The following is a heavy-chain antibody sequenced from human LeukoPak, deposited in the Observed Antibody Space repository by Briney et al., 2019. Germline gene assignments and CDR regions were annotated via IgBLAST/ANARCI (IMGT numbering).Heavy chain of an antibody. J-gene: IGHJ4*02. V-gene: IGHV4-34*01. CDR2: INHSGST. CDR1: GGSFSGYY. CDR3: VGFGKLDPDS. D-gene: IGHD3-10*01. Sequence: PSETLSLTCGVYGGSFSGYYWNWIRQSPGKGLEWIGEINHSGSTNYNPSLKSRVTVSVDTSQKQFSLRLTSVTTADTAVYYCVGFGKLDPDSWGQGTLVTVSS.